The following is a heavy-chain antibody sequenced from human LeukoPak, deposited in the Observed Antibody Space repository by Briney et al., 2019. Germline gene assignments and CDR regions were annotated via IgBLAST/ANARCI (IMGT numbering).Heavy chain of an antibody. CDR3: ARGSGKFDY. CDR1: GLPIGDFA. V-gene: IGHV3-43*02. CDR2: ISGDGVST. Sequence: GGSLRLSCVASGLPIGDFAMHWVRQAPGQGLEWVSLISGDGVSTFFADSVKGRFSISRDNSKNSLFLEMSSLRTEDTAMYYCARGSGKFDYWGQGTLVAVSS. J-gene: IGHJ4*02.